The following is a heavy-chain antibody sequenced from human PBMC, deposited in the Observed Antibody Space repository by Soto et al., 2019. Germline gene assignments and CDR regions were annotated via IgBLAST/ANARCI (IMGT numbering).Heavy chain of an antibody. D-gene: IGHD1-26*01. Sequence: PGGSLRLSCAASGFTFSSSAMSWVRQAPGKGLDWVSSISDSGVSTYYADSVKGRFTISRDNSKSTLYLLMNSLRAEDTAVYYCAKETYSGSFHFDYWGQGTLVTVSS. V-gene: IGHV3-23*01. CDR3: AKETYSGSFHFDY. CDR1: GFTFSSSA. CDR2: ISDSGVST. J-gene: IGHJ4*02.